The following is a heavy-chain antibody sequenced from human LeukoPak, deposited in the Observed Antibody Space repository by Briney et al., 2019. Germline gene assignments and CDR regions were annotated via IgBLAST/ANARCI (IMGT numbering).Heavy chain of an antibody. CDR3: ARDTDYGDYRRNAFDI. V-gene: IGHV1-46*03. Sequence: ASVKVSCKASVYTFTSYYMHWVRQAPGQGLEWMGIINPSGGSTSYAQKFQGRVTMTRDTSTSTVYMELSSLRSEDTAVYYCARDTDYGDYRRNAFDIWGQGTMVTVSS. CDR1: VYTFTSYY. D-gene: IGHD4-17*01. CDR2: INPSGGST. J-gene: IGHJ3*02.